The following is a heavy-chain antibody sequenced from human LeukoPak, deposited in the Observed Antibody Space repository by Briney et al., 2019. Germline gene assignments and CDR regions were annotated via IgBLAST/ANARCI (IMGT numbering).Heavy chain of an antibody. J-gene: IGHJ4*02. D-gene: IGHD2-2*03. V-gene: IGHV4-39*07. CDR2: IYYSGST. CDR1: GGSISSSSYY. Sequence: SETLSLTCTVSGGSISSSSYYWGWIRQPPGKGLEWIGSIYYSGSTYYNPSLKSRVTISVDTSKSQFSLKLSSVTAAGTAIYYCARASWISTADAVCWGQGTQVTVSS. CDR3: ARASWISTADAVC.